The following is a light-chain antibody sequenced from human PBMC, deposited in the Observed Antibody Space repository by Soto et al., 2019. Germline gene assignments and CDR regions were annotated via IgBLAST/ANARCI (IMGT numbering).Light chain of an antibody. CDR2: WAS. J-gene: IGKJ4*01. Sequence: DIVMTPSPASLAVSLGERATINCKSSQSVLYSSNNKNYLAWHQQKPGQPPKLLIYWASTRESGVPDRFSGSGSGTDFTLTISSLQAEDVAVYYCQQYYSTPLTFGGGTKVDIK. CDR1: QSVLYSSNNKNY. CDR3: QQYYSTPLT. V-gene: IGKV4-1*01.